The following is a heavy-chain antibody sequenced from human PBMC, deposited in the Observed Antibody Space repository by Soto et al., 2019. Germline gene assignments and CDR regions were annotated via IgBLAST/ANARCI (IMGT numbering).Heavy chain of an antibody. J-gene: IGHJ6*02. CDR2: INHSGST. CDR1: GGSLSGYY. CDR3: ARGANYYGSGSYYNYYYYGMDV. V-gene: IGHV4-34*01. D-gene: IGHD3-10*01. Sequence: SETLSLTCAVYGGSLSGYYWSWIRQPPGKGLEWIGEINHSGSTNYNPSLKSRVTISVDTSKNQFSLKLSSVTAADTAVYYCARGANYYGSGSYYNYYYYGMDVWGQGTTVTV.